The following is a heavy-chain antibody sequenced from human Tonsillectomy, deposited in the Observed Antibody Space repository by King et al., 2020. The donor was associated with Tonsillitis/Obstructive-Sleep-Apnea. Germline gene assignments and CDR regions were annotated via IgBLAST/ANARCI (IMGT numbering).Heavy chain of an antibody. CDR3: ARLVYCSGNSCLSLYYYYALDV. CDR1: GYSFSSYW. D-gene: IGHD2-15*01. V-gene: IGHV5-51*03. Sequence: QLVQSGAEVKKTGESLKISCKGSGYSFSSYWIAWVRQMPGKGLEWMGIVYPGDSDTRYRPSFQGQVTISADKSISTAYLKWSSLKASDTAMYYCARLVYCSGNSCLSLYYYYALDVWGQGTTVTVSS. CDR2: VYPGDSDT. J-gene: IGHJ6*02.